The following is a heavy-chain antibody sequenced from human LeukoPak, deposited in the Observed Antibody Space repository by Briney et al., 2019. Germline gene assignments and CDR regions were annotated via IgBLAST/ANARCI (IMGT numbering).Heavy chain of an antibody. CDR2: ISSSSKYI. D-gene: IGHD2-2*03. V-gene: IGHV3-21*01. J-gene: IGHJ5*02. CDR1: GFTFSTYS. Sequence: GGSLRLSCAASGFTFSTYSMNWVRRAPGRGLEWVSSISSSSKYIYYADSVKGRFTISRDDAKNSLSLQMNSLRAEDTAVYYCARDLDIVVVPASWFYPWGQGTLVTVSS. CDR3: ARDLDIVVVPASWFYP.